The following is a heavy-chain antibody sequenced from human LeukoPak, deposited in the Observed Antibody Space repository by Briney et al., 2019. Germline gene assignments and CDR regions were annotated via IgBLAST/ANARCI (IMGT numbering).Heavy chain of an antibody. J-gene: IGHJ4*02. D-gene: IGHD4-17*01. V-gene: IGHV1-69*05. CDR2: IIPIFGTA. Sequence: SVKVSCKASGGTFSSYAISWVRQAPGQGLEWMGRIIPIFGTANYAQKFQGRVTITTDESTSTAYMELSSLRSEDTAVYYCARDQGDYGDFSSTRSAAYYFDYWGQGTLVTVSS. CDR3: ARDQGDYGDFSSTRSAAYYFDY. CDR1: GGTFSSYA.